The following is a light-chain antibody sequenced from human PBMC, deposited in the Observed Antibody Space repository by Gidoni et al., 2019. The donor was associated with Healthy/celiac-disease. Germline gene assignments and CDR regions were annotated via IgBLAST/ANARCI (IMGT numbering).Light chain of an antibody. CDR3: MQALQTPLT. CDR2: LGS. CDR1: QSLLHSNGYNY. V-gene: IGKV2-28*01. Sequence: DMVMTQYPLSLPVTPGEPASISCRSSQSLLHSNGYNYLDWYLQKPGQSPQLLIYLGSNRASGVPDRFRGSGSGTDFTLKISRVEAEDVGVYYCMQALQTPLTFGGGTKVEIK. J-gene: IGKJ4*01.